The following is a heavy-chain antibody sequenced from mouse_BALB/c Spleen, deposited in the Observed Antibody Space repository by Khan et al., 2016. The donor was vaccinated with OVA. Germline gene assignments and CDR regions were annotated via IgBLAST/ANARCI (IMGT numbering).Heavy chain of an antibody. CDR3: VRDGAYHRNDGWFAY. V-gene: IGHV1-4*01. D-gene: IGHD2-14*01. Sequence: QVRLQQSGAELARPGASVKMSCKASGYTFTSYTIHWIKKRPGQGLEWIGYINPSNAYTNYNQKFKDKATLTPDKSSTTAYLQLSSLTSDDSAVYNCVRDGAYHRNDGWFAYWGQGTLVTVSA. CDR2: INPSNAYT. CDR1: GYTFTSYT. J-gene: IGHJ3*01.